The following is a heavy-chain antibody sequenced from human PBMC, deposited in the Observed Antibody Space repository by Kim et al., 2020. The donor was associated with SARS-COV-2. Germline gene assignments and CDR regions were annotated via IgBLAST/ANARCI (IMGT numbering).Heavy chain of an antibody. CDR1: GFTFSDYY. Sequence: GGSLRLSCAASGFTFSDYYMSWIRQAPGKGLEWVSSISSSGSTIYYADSVKGRFTISRDNAKNSLYLQMNSLRAEDTAVYYCARRLRVYANTPLDYYYYGMDVWGQGTTVTVSS. CDR2: ISSSGSTI. V-gene: IGHV3-11*01. D-gene: IGHD2-8*01. CDR3: ARRLRVYANTPLDYYYYGMDV. J-gene: IGHJ6*02.